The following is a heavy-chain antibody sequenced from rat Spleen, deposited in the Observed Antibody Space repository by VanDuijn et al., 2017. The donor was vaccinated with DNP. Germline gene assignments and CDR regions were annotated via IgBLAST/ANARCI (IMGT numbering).Heavy chain of an antibody. Sequence: EVQLVESGGGLVQPGRSLKLSCAASGFTFSDYNMAWVRQAPKKGLEWVATISDDGNSTYYRDSVKGRLTISRDNAKSTLYLQMDSLRSEDTATYYCATHAHWFAYWGQGTLVTVSS. V-gene: IGHV5-7*01. CDR1: GFTFSDYN. CDR3: ATHAHWFAY. J-gene: IGHJ3*01. CDR2: ISDDGNST.